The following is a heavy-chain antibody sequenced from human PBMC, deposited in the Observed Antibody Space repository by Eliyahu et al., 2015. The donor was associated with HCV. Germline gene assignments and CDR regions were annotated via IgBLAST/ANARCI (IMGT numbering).Heavy chain of an antibody. V-gene: IGHV3-21*01. Sequence: VQLVESGGGLVKPGGSLXLSCAASXFXFXIXSMNWVRQAPGKGLEWVSSISGDSNYMCYTDSVKGRFTISRDNAKNSLYLQMSSLRVEDTAMYYCATIGHYYDGSSYYYSRADYWGQGTLVTVSS. CDR3: ATIGHYYDGSSYYYSRADY. J-gene: IGHJ4*02. CDR1: XFXFXIXS. CDR2: ISGDSNYM. D-gene: IGHD3-22*01.